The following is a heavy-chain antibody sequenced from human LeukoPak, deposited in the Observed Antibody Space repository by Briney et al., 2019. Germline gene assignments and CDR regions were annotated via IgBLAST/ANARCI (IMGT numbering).Heavy chain of an antibody. CDR1: GYTFTSYY. D-gene: IGHD6-13*01. CDR2: INPSGGST. J-gene: IGHJ5*02. V-gene: IGHV1-46*01. Sequence: ASVKVSCKASGYTFTSYYMHWVRQAPGQGLEWMGIINPSGGSTSYAQKFQGRVTMARDTSTSTVYMELSSLRSEDTAVYYCARSVVAAAVDNWFDPWGQGTLVTVSS. CDR3: ARSVVAAAVDNWFDP.